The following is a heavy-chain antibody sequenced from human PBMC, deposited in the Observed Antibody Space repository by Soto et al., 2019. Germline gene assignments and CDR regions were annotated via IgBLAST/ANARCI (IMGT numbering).Heavy chain of an antibody. D-gene: IGHD6-19*01. CDR1: GFTFSSYS. Sequence: EVQLVESGGGLVKPGGSLRLSCAASGFTFSSYSMNWVRQAPGKGLEWVSSISSSSSYIYYADSVKGRFTISRDNAKNSLYLQMNSLRAEDTAVYYCARAAPSGSGFDYLGQGTLVTVSS. V-gene: IGHV3-21*01. CDR2: ISSSSSYI. CDR3: ARAAPSGSGFDY. J-gene: IGHJ4*02.